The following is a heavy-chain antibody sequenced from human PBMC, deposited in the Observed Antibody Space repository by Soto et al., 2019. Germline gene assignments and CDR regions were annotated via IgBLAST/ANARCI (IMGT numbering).Heavy chain of an antibody. D-gene: IGHD2-15*01. CDR3: ARGTDGYCSGGSCYFDY. J-gene: IGHJ4*02. CDR2: IIPIFGTA. V-gene: IGHV1-69*13. CDR1: GYTFTSYA. Sequence: SVKVSCKASGYTFTSYAISWVRQAPGQGLEWMGGIIPIFGTANYAQKFQGRVTITADESTSTAYMELSSLRSEDTAVYYCARGTDGYCSGGSCYFDYWGQGTLVTVSS.